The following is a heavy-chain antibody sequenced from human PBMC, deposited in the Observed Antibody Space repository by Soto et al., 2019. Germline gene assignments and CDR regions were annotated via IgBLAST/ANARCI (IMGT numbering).Heavy chain of an antibody. J-gene: IGHJ4*02. CDR2: INHSGST. CDR1: GGSFSGYY. D-gene: IGHD2-15*01. Sequence: SETLSLTCAVYGGSFSGYYWSWIRQPPGKGLEWIGEINHSGSTNYNPSLKSRGTISVDTSKTQFSLKLSSVTAADTAVYYCARGREYCSGGSCYSWSLLYECWGQGTLVTVS. V-gene: IGHV4-34*01. CDR3: ARGREYCSGGSCYSWSLLYEC.